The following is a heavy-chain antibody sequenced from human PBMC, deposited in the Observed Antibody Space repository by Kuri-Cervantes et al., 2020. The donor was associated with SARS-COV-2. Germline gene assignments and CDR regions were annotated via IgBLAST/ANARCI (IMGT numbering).Heavy chain of an antibody. J-gene: IGHJ5*02. V-gene: IGHV4-39*01. CDR1: GGSISSSSYY. Sequence: GSLRLSCTVSGGSISSSSYYWGWIRQPPRKGLEWIGSIYYSGSTYYNPSLKSRVTISVDTSKNQFSLKLSSVTAADTAVYYCARQQNDYGDGWFDPWGQGTLVTVSS. CDR3: ARQQNDYGDGWFDP. D-gene: IGHD4-17*01. CDR2: IYYSGST.